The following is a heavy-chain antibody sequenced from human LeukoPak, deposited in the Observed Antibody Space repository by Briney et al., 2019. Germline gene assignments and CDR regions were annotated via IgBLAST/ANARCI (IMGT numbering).Heavy chain of an antibody. CDR1: GGTFSSYA. CDR3: ARDKRGFGGVIVGDY. J-gene: IGHJ4*02. D-gene: IGHD3-16*02. V-gene: IGHV1-69*04. Sequence: GASVKVSCRASGGTFSSYAISWVRQAPGQGLEWMGRIIPILGIANYAQKFQGRVTITADKSTSTAHMELSSLRSEDTAVYYCARDKRGFGGVIVGDYWGQGTLVTVSS. CDR2: IIPILGIA.